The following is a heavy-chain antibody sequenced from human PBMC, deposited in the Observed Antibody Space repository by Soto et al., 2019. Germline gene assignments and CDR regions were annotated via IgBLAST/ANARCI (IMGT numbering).Heavy chain of an antibody. CDR3: ARAGNGIAARTFDY. CDR1: GYTFTGYY. J-gene: IGHJ4*02. Sequence: ASVKVSCKACGYTFTGYYMHWVRQAPGQGLEWMGWINPNSGGTNYAQKFQGWVTMTRDTSISTAYMELSRLRSDDTAVYYCARAGNGIAARTFDYWGQGTLVTVSS. CDR2: INPNSGGT. D-gene: IGHD6-6*01. V-gene: IGHV1-2*04.